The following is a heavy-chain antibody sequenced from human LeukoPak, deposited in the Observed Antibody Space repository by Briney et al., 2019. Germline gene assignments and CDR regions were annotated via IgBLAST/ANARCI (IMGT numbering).Heavy chain of an antibody. V-gene: IGHV3-7*03. D-gene: IGHD4-23*01. CDR2: VKQDGSET. Sequence: GGSLRLSCAGSGFTFKTYWLTWVRQAPGEGLEWVGNVKQDGSETYYGDSVKGRFTISRDNAKNSMYLQMNNLRAEDTALYYCAKERGHSKPFDYWGQGTLVTVSS. J-gene: IGHJ4*02. CDR1: GFTFKTYW. CDR3: AKERGHSKPFDY.